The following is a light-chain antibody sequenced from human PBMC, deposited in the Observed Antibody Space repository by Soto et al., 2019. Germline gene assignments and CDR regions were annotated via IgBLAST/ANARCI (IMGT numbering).Light chain of an antibody. V-gene: IGKV3-11*01. J-gene: IGKJ5*01. CDR1: QSVSSY. CDR2: DAS. CDR3: QPLSTWPPIT. Sequence: SPATLSLSPGERATLSCRASQSVSSYLAWYQQKPGQAPRLLIYDASNRATGIPARFSGSGSGTDFTLTISSLEPEDFAVYYCQPLSTWPPITFGQGTRLEIK.